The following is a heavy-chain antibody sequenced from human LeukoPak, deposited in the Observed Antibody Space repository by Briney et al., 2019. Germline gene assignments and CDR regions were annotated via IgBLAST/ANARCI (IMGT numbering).Heavy chain of an antibody. Sequence: SETLSLTCTVSGGSISSGSYYWSWIRQPAGKGLEWIGRIYTSGSTNYNPSLKSRVTISVDKSKNQFSLNLSSVTAADTAVYYCTRNGYYNLEAWGQGTLVTVSS. V-gene: IGHV4-61*02. CDR1: GGSISSGSYY. J-gene: IGHJ4*02. CDR3: TRNGYYNLEA. D-gene: IGHD3-9*01. CDR2: IYTSGST.